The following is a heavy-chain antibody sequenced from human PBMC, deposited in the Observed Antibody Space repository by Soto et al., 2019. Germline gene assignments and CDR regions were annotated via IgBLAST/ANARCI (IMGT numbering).Heavy chain of an antibody. J-gene: IGHJ4*02. Sequence: GGSLRLSCAASGFTFSDYAMHWVRQPPGKGLEWVAVILSDGSNEYYADSVKGRFTISRDNSKNSLYLQMNSLRSEDTAVYFCAKPSPYGSSGYSLDNWGRGTLVTVSS. V-gene: IGHV3-30-3*01. CDR3: AKPSPYGSSGYSLDN. CDR1: GFTFSDYA. D-gene: IGHD3-22*01. CDR2: ILSDGSNE.